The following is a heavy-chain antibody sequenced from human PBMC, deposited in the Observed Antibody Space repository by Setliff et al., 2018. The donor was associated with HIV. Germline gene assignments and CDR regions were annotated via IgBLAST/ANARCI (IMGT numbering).Heavy chain of an antibody. D-gene: IGHD3-10*01. J-gene: IGHJ2*01. CDR3: AREGGQGYSGSGSFYHRNFDL. CDR2: INQSGNT. Sequence: SENLSLTCAVYGGSLSGYYWSWVRQSLGRGLEWIGEINQSGNTNFNPSLKSRLIISVDTSKSQFSLKLTSVTAADTALYYCAREGGQGYSGSGSFYHRNFDLWGRGTLVTVSS. CDR1: GGSLSGYY. V-gene: IGHV4-34*01.